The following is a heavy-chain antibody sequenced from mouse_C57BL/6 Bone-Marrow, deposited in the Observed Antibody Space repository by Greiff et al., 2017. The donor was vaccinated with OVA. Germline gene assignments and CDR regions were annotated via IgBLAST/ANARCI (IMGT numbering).Heavy chain of an antibody. J-gene: IGHJ2*01. V-gene: IGHV1-18*01. CDR2: INPNNGGT. D-gene: IGHD1-1*01. CDR1: GYTFTDYN. CDR3: ARPAVVDPYYFDY. Sequence: EVQLQQSGPELVKPGASVKIPCKASGYTFTDYNMDWVKQSHGKSLEWIGDINPNNGGTIYNQKFKGKATLTVDKSSSTAYMGLRSLTSEDTAVYYCARPAVVDPYYFDYWGQGTTLTVSS.